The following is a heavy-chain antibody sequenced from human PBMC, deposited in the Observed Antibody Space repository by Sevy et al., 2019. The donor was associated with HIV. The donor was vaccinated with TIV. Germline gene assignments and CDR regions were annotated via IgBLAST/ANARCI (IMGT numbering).Heavy chain of an antibody. J-gene: IGHJ3*02. V-gene: IGHV3-23*01. CDR3: AKDPGATGAFDI. CDR2: ISGSGGST. D-gene: IGHD1-26*01. Sequence: GGSLRLSCVASGFTFSSYAMSWVRQAPGKGLEWVSAISGSGGSTYYADSVKGRFTISRDNSKNTLYLQMNSLRAEDTAVYYCAKDPGATGAFDIWGQGTMVTVSS. CDR1: GFTFSSYA.